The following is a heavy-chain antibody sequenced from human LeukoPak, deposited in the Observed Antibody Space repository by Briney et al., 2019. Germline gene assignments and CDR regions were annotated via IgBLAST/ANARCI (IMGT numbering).Heavy chain of an antibody. Sequence: PGGSLRLSCAASGFTFDDYAMHWVRQTPGKGLEWVSGISWNSGSIGYVDSVKGRFTISRDNAKNSLYLQMSTLRAEDTALYYCAKDRVRRFGDLWSAFDIWGQGTMVTVSS. D-gene: IGHD3-10*01. CDR3: AKDRVRRFGDLWSAFDI. J-gene: IGHJ3*02. CDR2: ISWNSGSI. V-gene: IGHV3-9*01. CDR1: GFTFDDYA.